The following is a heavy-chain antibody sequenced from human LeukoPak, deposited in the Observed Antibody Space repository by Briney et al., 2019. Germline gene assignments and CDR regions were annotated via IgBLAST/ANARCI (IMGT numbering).Heavy chain of an antibody. CDR3: ARGGGLDV. D-gene: IGHD3-16*01. CDR1: GLTFSSHW. CDR2: INHNGNVN. Sequence: GGSLRLSCAASGLTFSSHWMHWVRQAPGKGLEWVASINHNGNVNYYVDSVKGRFTISRDNAKNSLYLQMSNLRAEDTAVYFCARGGGLDVWGQGATVTVSS. V-gene: IGHV3-7*03. J-gene: IGHJ6*02.